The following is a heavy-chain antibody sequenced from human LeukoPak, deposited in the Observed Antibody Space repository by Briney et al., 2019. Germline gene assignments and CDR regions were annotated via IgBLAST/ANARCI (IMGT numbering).Heavy chain of an antibody. Sequence: PSETLSLTCTVSGGSISSYYWSWIRQPPGKGLEWIGYIYYSGSTNYNPSLKSRVTISVDTSKNQFSLKLSSVTAADTAVYYCARAVTTDYYYYYYFMDVWGKGTTVTISS. V-gene: IGHV4-59*01. CDR1: GGSISSYY. CDR3: ARAVTTDYYYYYYFMDV. D-gene: IGHD4-17*01. J-gene: IGHJ6*03. CDR2: IYYSGST.